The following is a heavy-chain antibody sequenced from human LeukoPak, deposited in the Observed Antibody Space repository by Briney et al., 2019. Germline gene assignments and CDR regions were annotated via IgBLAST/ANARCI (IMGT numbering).Heavy chain of an antibody. CDR2: IYYSGST. CDR3: ARGDIAAFNHFDY. Sequence: KSSETLSLTCTVSGGSISSGDYYWSWIRQPPGKGLEWIGYIYYSGSTYYNPSLKSRVTISVDTSKNQFSLKLSSVTAADTAVYYCARGDIAAFNHFDYWGQGTLVTVSS. J-gene: IGHJ4*02. CDR1: GGSISSGDYY. D-gene: IGHD6-6*01. V-gene: IGHV4-30-4*01.